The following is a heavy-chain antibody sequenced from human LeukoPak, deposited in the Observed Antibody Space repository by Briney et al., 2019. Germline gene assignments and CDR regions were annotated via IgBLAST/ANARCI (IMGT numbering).Heavy chain of an antibody. J-gene: IGHJ4*02. V-gene: IGHV4-4*07. D-gene: IGHD6-6*01. CDR1: GGSITSYY. Sequence: SETLSLTCTVSGGSITSYYWTYIRQPAGKGLEWIGRIHTSGSTNYNPSLKSRVTMSVDTSKNQFSLNLSSGTAADTAMYYCAREFSGTSIAARVFDSWGQGTLVTVSS. CDR3: AREFSGTSIAARVFDS. CDR2: IHTSGST.